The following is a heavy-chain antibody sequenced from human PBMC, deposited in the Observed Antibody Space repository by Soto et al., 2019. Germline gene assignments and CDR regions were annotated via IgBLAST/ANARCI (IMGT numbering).Heavy chain of an antibody. J-gene: IGHJ5*02. CDR1: GFPFSRYW. Sequence: GGSLRLSCAGSGFPFSRYWMHWVRQVPGKGLMWVANVVPDGSGTTYADSVKGRFTVSRDNAKNMLYLQMNSLRVEDTALYYCARDVNAEPFDLWGQGTLVTVSS. V-gene: IGHV3-74*01. CDR3: ARDVNAEPFDL. CDR2: VVPDGSGT.